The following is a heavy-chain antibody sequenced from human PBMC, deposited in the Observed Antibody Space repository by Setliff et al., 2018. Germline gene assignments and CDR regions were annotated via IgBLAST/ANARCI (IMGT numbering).Heavy chain of an antibody. CDR1: GGSISSYY. D-gene: IGHD3-9*01. Sequence: KPSETLSLTCTVSGGSISSYYWSWIRQPAGKGLEWIGRIYTSGSTNYNPSLKSRVTMSVDTSKNQFSLKLSSVTAADTAVYYCARGLSYYDILTGPSPGAFDIWGQGTMVTVSS. CDR3: ARGLSYYDILTGPSPGAFDI. J-gene: IGHJ3*02. V-gene: IGHV4-4*07. CDR2: IYTSGST.